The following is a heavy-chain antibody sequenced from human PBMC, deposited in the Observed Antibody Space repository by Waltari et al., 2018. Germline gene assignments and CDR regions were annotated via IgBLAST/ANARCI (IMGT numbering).Heavy chain of an antibody. D-gene: IGHD6-19*01. V-gene: IGHV3-7*03. J-gene: IGHJ3*02. Sequence: EVQLVESGGGLVQPGGSLRLSCAASGFMFRSYWMTWVRQVPGKGLERVANINVDGSEDYFLESVRGRFSISRDNAKNSLYLQMNSLRAEDTAVYYCTRDKGWQCFDIWGQGTMVTVSS. CDR1: GFMFRSYW. CDR3: TRDKGWQCFDI. CDR2: INVDGSED.